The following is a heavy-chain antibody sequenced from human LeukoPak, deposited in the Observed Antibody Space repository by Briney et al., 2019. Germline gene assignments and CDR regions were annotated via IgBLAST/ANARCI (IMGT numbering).Heavy chain of an antibody. CDR3: AKGRVMGIAVDFDY. V-gene: IGHV3-9*01. CDR1: GFTFDDYA. D-gene: IGHD6-19*01. CDR2: ISWNSGSI. Sequence: GGSLRLSCAASGFTFDDYAMHWVRHAPGKGLEWVSGISWNSGSIGYADSVKGRFTISRDNSKNTLYLQMNSLRAEDTAVYYCAKGRVMGIAVDFDYWGQGTLVTVSS. J-gene: IGHJ4*02.